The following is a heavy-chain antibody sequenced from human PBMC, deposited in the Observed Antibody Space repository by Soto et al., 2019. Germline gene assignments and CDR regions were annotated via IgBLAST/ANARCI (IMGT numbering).Heavy chain of an antibody. Sequence: SETLSVTCTVSGGSIRNGDYYWGWIRQPPGKGLEWIGYVYYSGTTYSHPSLKSRVSISVDTSENQFSLRLTSVTAADTAVYYCVTVNLVGASYYFDYWGPGTLVTVSS. V-gene: IGHV4-30-4*01. CDR3: VTVNLVGASYYFDY. CDR1: GGSIRNGDYY. D-gene: IGHD1-26*01. CDR2: VYYSGTT. J-gene: IGHJ4*02.